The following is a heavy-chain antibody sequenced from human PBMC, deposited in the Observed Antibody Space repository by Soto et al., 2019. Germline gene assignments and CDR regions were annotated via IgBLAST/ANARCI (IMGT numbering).Heavy chain of an antibody. V-gene: IGHV4-34*01. D-gene: IGHD6-19*01. CDR3: ARLRASGIAGAGTNYYYYGMDV. J-gene: IGHJ6*02. Sequence: SETLSLTCAVYGWSFSGYYWGWIRQPPGKGLEWIGEINHSGNTNYNPSLRSRVTISVDTSKNQFSLRLSSVTAADAAVYYCARLRASGIAGAGTNYYYYGMDVWGQGTTVTASS. CDR1: GWSFSGYY. CDR2: INHSGNT.